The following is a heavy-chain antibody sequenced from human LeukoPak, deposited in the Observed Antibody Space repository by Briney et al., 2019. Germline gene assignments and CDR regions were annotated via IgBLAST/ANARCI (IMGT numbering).Heavy chain of an antibody. V-gene: IGHV1-69*06. CDR3: ASSIAAALPLGY. J-gene: IGHJ4*02. Sequence: GASVKVSCKASGGTFSSYAISWVRQAPGQGLEWMGGIIPIFGTANYAQKFQGRVTITADKSTSTAYMELSSLRSEDTAVYYCASSIAAALPLGYWGQGTLVTVSS. CDR2: IIPIFGTA. D-gene: IGHD6-13*01. CDR1: GGTFSSYA.